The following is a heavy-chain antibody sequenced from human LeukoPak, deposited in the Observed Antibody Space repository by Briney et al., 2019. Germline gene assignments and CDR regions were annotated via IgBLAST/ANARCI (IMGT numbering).Heavy chain of an antibody. D-gene: IGHD3-10*01. V-gene: IGHV3-74*01. Sequence: SGGSLRLSCAASGLTFSGYFHWVRHAPGKGLVWVSLINPDGSNTFYADSVKGRFTISRDNAKKTLYLQMNNLREEDTALYYCARGSSYAFEIWGQGTLVTVSS. J-gene: IGHJ3*02. CDR3: ARGSSYAFEI. CDR1: GLTFSGY. CDR2: INPDGSNT.